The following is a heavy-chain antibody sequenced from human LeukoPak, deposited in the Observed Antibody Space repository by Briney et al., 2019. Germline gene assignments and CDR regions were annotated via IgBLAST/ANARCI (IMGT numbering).Heavy chain of an antibody. D-gene: IGHD3-3*01. V-gene: IGHV1-69*13. J-gene: IGHJ6*02. CDR2: IIPIFGTA. Sequence: SVKVSCKASGGTFSSYAISWVRQAPGQGLEWMGGIIPIFGTANYAQKFQGRVTITADESTSTAYMELSRLRSDDTAVYYCARDQAGVTIFGVDHYGMDVWGQGTTVTVSS. CDR1: GGTFSSYA. CDR3: ARDQAGVTIFGVDHYGMDV.